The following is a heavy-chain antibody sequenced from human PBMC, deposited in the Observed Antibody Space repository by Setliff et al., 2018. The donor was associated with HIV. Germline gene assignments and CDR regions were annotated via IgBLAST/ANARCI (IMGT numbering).Heavy chain of an antibody. V-gene: IGHV1-69*13. CDR3: ARDQTGVAAAAFGGGSAWSDEGFDI. J-gene: IGHJ3*02. CDR1: GGTLSNYV. CDR2: IIPMYNIP. Sequence: SVKVSCKTSGGTLSNYVITWVRQAPGQGLEWMGMIIPMYNIPAYARKFQGRVTFTADESTSTAYMELSSLSSEDTAVYYCARDQTGVAAAAFGGGSAWSDEGFDIWGQGTMVTVS. D-gene: IGHD6-13*01.